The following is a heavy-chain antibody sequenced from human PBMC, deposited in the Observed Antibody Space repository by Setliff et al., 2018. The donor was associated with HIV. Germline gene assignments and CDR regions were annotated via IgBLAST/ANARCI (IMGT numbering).Heavy chain of an antibody. Sequence: SETLSLTCAVSGGSIRSSNWWSWVRQPPGKGLEWIGEIYHSGNTNYNPALKSRVTISVDTSKNQFSLKLSSVTAADTAVYYCARSLRMVRGSFGYWGQGTRGTVSS. V-gene: IGHV4-4*02. J-gene: IGHJ4*02. CDR3: ARSLRMVRGSFGY. D-gene: IGHD3-10*01. CDR2: IYHSGNT. CDR1: GGSIRSSNW.